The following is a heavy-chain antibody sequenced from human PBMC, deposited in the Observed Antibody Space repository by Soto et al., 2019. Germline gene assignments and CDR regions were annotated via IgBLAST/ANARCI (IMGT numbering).Heavy chain of an antibody. CDR2: ISSSGSST. Sequence: PGGSLRLSCAASGFSFSSCEMNWVRQAPGKGPVWLAYISSSGSSTYYADSAKGRFTISRDNIKNSLFLQLHSLRVEDTGIYYCARGGLRSWGQGTPVTVSS. J-gene: IGHJ4*02. V-gene: IGHV3-48*03. CDR1: GFSFSSCE. CDR3: ARGGLRS. D-gene: IGHD3-10*01.